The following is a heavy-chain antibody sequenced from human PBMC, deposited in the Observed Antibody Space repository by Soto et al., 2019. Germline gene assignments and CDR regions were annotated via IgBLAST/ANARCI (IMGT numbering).Heavy chain of an antibody. Sequence: QVQLVQSGAEVKKPGSSVKVSCKASGGTFSSYAISWVRQAPGQGLEWMGGIIPIFGTANYAQKFQGRVTITADKSTSTAYMERSGLRTEDTAVYYCARRAIVAAGKAGYYYDMDVWCQGGTVAVS. CDR3: ARRAIVAAGKAGYYYDMDV. D-gene: IGHD6-13*01. CDR2: IIPIFGTA. V-gene: IGHV1-69*06. J-gene: IGHJ6*02. CDR1: GGTFSSYA.